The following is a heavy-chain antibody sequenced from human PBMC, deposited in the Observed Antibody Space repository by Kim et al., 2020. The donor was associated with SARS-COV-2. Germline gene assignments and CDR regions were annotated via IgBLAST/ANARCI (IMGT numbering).Heavy chain of an antibody. V-gene: IGHV5-51*01. D-gene: IGHD1-26*01. J-gene: IGHJ3*02. CDR2: VYPGDYDT. CDR3: ARPARAKIVDGFHI. CDR1: GYIFTDYW. Sequence: GESLKISCKGTGYIFTDYWIAWVRQMPGKGLEWLAMVYPGDYDTRYNPSFRGQVTMSVDRSTSTAYLQWTSVKASDSAIYYCARPARAKIVDGFHIWGQG.